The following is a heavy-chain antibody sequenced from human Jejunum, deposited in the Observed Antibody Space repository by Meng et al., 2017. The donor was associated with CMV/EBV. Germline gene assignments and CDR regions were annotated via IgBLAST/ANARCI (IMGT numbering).Heavy chain of an antibody. J-gene: IGHJ4*02. D-gene: IGHD3-9*01. Sequence: VSSGPSSTTSWWSWVRQNPEEGLAWIGDIYHTGNTNYNPSLQNRVTISVDKSKNHFSLELSSVTAADTAVYYCARAQSYDILTGLGYWGQGTLVTVSS. CDR1: SGPSSTTSW. CDR2: IYHTGNT. V-gene: IGHV4-4*02. CDR3: ARAQSYDILTGLGY.